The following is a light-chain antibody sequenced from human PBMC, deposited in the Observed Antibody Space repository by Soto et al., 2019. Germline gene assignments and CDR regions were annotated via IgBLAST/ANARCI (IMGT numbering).Light chain of an antibody. CDR2: GAS. Sequence: EIVMTQSPATLSVSLGDRATLSCRASQSVTTYLAWYQQKPGQAPRLLINGASTRATGIPARFSGSGSETDFTLTISSLQSEDFAFYYCQQYNSWPPSYTFGQGTKLEIK. J-gene: IGKJ2*01. CDR1: QSVTTY. CDR3: QQYNSWPPSYT. V-gene: IGKV3-15*01.